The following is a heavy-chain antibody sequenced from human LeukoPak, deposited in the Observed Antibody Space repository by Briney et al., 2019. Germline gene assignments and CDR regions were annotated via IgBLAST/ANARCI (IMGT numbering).Heavy chain of an antibody. CDR1: GFTFSSYA. V-gene: IGHV3-23*01. CDR3: AKARGVRYFED. J-gene: IGHJ4*02. Sequence: GGSLRLSCAASGFTFSSYAMSWVRQAPGKGLEWVSDISGSGGSTDYADSVKGRFTISRDNSKNTLYLQMNSLRAEDTAVYYCAKARGVRYFEDWGQGTLATVSS. D-gene: IGHD3-9*01. CDR2: ISGSGGST.